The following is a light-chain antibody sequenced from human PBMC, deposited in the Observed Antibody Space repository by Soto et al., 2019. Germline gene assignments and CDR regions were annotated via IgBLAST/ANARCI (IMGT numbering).Light chain of an antibody. V-gene: IGKV1-9*01. CDR3: QQVNSYPFT. CDR2: TAS. J-gene: IGKJ3*01. Sequence: DIQLTQSPPFLSVSVGDRVTITCRASQGISSYLAWYQQKPGKAPKLLIYTASTLQSGVPPRFSGSGSGTEFTLTISTLQPEDFATYYCQQVNSYPFTFGPGTKVDIK. CDR1: QGISSY.